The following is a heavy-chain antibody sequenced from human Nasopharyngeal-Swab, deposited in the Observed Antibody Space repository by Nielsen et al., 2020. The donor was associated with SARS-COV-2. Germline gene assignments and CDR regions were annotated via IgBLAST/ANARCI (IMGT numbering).Heavy chain of an antibody. CDR1: GGSFSGYY. V-gene: IGHV4-34*01. CDR3: ARELPKLGPGAFDY. Sequence: GSLRLSCAVYGGSFSGYYWSWIRQPPGKGLEWIGEINHSGSTNYNPSLKSRVTISVDTSKNQFSLKLSSVTAADTAVYYCARELPKLGPGAFDYWGQGTLVTVSS. CDR2: INHSGST. J-gene: IGHJ4*02. D-gene: IGHD7-27*01.